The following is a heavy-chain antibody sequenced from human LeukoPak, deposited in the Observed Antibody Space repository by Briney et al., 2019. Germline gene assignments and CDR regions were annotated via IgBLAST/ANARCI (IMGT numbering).Heavy chain of an antibody. J-gene: IGHJ6*03. CDR1: GYTFTSYD. CDR3: ARRDTNYYYYYMDV. CDR2: MNPNSGNT. V-gene: IGHV1-8*03. D-gene: IGHD5-18*01. Sequence: ASVKVSCKASGYTFTSYDINWVRQATGQGLEWMGWMNPNSGNTGYAQKFQGRVTITRNTSISTAYMELSSLRSEDTAVYYCARRDTNYYYYYMDVWGKGTTVTVSS.